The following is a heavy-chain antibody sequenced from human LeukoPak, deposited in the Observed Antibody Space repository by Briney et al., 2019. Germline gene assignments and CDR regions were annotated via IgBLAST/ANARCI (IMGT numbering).Heavy chain of an antibody. D-gene: IGHD3-22*01. V-gene: IGHV4-39*07. J-gene: IGHJ4*02. CDR2: IYYGGST. Sequence: SETLSLTCTVSGGSISSSSYYWGWIRQPPGKGLEWIGSIYYGGSTYYNPSLKSRVTISVDTSKNQFSLKLSSVTAADTAVYYCARGWHYYDSSGSFPDYWGQGTLVTVSS. CDR1: GGSISSSSYY. CDR3: ARGWHYYDSSGSFPDY.